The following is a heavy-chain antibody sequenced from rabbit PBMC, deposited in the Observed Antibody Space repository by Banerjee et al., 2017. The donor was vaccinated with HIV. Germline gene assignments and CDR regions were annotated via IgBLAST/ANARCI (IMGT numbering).Heavy chain of an antibody. CDR3: ARAYNFDDYIDL. D-gene: IGHD1-1*01. J-gene: IGHJ4*01. Sequence: QEQLEESGGDLVKPEGSLTLTCKVSGFSFSSDYWICWVRQAPGKGLEWIGCTYTGDSSDITSYASWAKGRFTISKASSTTVTLQMTSLTAADTATYFCARAYNFDDYIDLWGPGTLVTVS. V-gene: IGHV1S45*01. CDR1: GFSFSSDYW. CDR2: TYTGDSSDIT.